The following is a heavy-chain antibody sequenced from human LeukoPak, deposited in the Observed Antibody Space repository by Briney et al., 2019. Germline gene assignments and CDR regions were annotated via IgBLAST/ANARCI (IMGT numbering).Heavy chain of an antibody. V-gene: IGHV4-4*09. J-gene: IGHJ3*02. CDR1: GGSFSSHY. Sequence: PSETLSLTCGVSGGSFSSHYWTWIRQPPGKGLEWIGYIYTSGSTNYNPSLKSRVTISVDTSKNQFSLKLRSVTAADTAVYYCARLRAAVAGTPGAFDIWGQGTMVTVSS. D-gene: IGHD6-19*01. CDR3: ARLRAAVAGTPGAFDI. CDR2: IYTSGST.